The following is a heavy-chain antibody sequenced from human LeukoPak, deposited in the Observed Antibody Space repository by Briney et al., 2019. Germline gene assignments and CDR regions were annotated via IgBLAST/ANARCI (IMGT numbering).Heavy chain of an antibody. V-gene: IGHV1-8*02. CDR3: AREGADDAFDI. CDR2: MNPNSGNT. J-gene: IGHJ3*02. Sequence: ASVKVSCKASGGTFSSYAISWVRQATGQGLEWMGWMNPNSGNTGYAQKFQGRVTMTRNTSISTAYMELSSLRSEDTAVYYCAREGADDAFDIWGQGTMVTVSS. CDR1: GGTFSSYA.